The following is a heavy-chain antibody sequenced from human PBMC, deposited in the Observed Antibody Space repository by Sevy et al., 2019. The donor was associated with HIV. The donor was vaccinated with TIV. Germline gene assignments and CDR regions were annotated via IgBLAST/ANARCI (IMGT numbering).Heavy chain of an antibody. CDR1: GYTFTSYD. J-gene: IGHJ4*02. V-gene: IGHV1-8*01. D-gene: IGHD6-13*01. CDR2: MNPNSGNT. CDR3: ARGITAAGEGDY. Sequence: ASVKVSCKASGYTFTSYDINWVRQATGQGLEWMGWMNPNSGNTGYAQKFQGRVTMTRNTSISTAYMELSSLRSEDTAVYYCARGITAAGEGDYWGQGTLVTVSS.